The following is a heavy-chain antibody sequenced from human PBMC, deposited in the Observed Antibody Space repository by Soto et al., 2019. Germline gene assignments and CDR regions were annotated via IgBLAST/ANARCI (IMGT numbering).Heavy chain of an antibody. J-gene: IGHJ6*02. CDR2: ISSSSSYI. V-gene: IGHV3-21*01. CDR1: GFTFSSYS. CDR3: ARPYDILTPYGMDV. D-gene: IGHD3-9*01. Sequence: EVQLVESGGGLVKPGGSLRLSCAASGFTFSSYSMNWVRQAPGKGLEWVSSISSSSSYIYYADSVKGRFTISRDNAKKSLYLQMNSLRAEDTAVYYCARPYDILTPYGMDVWGQGTTVTVSS.